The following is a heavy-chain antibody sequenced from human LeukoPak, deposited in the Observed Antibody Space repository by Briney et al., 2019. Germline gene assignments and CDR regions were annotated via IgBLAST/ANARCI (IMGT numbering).Heavy chain of an antibody. CDR3: ARAGAYCSSTSCYGHNWCDP. CDR1: GGSISSGDYY. Sequence: SQTLSLTCTVSGGSISSGDYYWSWIRQPPGKGLEWIGYIYYSGSTYYNPSLKSRVTISVDTSKNQFSLKLSSVTAADTAVYYCARAGAYCSSTSCYGHNWCDPCGQGTLVTVSS. J-gene: IGHJ5*02. D-gene: IGHD2-2*01. CDR2: IYYSGST. V-gene: IGHV4-30-4*08.